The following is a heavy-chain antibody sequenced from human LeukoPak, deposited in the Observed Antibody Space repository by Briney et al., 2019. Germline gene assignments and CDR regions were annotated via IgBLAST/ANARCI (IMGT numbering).Heavy chain of an antibody. CDR3: ASTYSSGWYFDY. J-gene: IGHJ4*02. V-gene: IGHV1-2*02. D-gene: IGHD6-19*01. CDR2: INPNSGGT. CDR1: GYTFTNYY. Sequence: ASVKVSCKDSGYTFTNYYMHWVRQAPGQGLEWMGWINPNSGGTNYAQKFQGRVTMTRDTSISTAYMELSRLRSDDTAVYYCASTYSSGWYFDYWGQGTLVTVSS.